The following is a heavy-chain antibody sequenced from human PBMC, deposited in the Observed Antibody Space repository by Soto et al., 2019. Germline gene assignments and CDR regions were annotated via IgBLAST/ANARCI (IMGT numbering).Heavy chain of an antibody. Sequence: PGGSLRLSCAASGFTFSSYGMHWVRQAPGKGLEWVAVISYDGSNKYYADSVKGRFTISRDNSKNTLYLQMNSLRAEDTAVYYCAKGPIPSDYGDYAGYFQHWGQGTLVTVSS. J-gene: IGHJ1*01. D-gene: IGHD4-17*01. V-gene: IGHV3-30*18. CDR2: ISYDGSNK. CDR3: AKGPIPSDYGDYAGYFQH. CDR1: GFTFSSYG.